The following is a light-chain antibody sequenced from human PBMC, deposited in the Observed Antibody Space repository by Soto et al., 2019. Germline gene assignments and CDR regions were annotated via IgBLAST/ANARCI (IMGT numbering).Light chain of an antibody. CDR2: EVT. Sequence: QSVLTQPASVSASPGQSIAISCTGTRSDVGSYNRVSWIQQHPDKTPRLMIYEVTNRPSGVSSRFSGSKSGNTASLTISGLQAEDEADYYCTSFTSSNTWVFGGGTKLTVL. J-gene: IGLJ3*02. V-gene: IGLV2-14*01. CDR3: TSFTSSNTWV. CDR1: RSDVGSYNR.